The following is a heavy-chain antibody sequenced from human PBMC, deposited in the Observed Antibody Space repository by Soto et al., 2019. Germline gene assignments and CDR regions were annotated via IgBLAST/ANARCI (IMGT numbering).Heavy chain of an antibody. J-gene: IGHJ4*02. D-gene: IGHD6-13*01. Sequence: QLQLQESGPGLVMPSETLSLTCTVSGDSISGSPYFWGWIRQPPGKRLEWIGSIFYDGYTLYTPSLXXRVTRSVDTSKTQFSLKLASVAAADTATYFCARLQAAVPHYWGQGTLVTVSS. CDR3: ARLQAAVPHY. V-gene: IGHV4-39*01. CDR1: GDSISGSPYF. CDR2: IFYDGYT.